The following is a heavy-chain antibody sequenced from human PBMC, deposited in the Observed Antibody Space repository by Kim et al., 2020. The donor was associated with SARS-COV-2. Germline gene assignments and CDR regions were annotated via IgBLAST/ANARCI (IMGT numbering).Heavy chain of an antibody. J-gene: IGHJ4*02. D-gene: IGHD4-17*01. CDR2: ISSSGSTI. CDR1: GFTFSSYE. V-gene: IGHV3-48*03. Sequence: GGSLRLSCAASGFTFSSYEMNWVRQAPGKGLEWVSYISSSGSTIYYADSVKGRFTISRDNAKNSLYLQMNSLRAEDTAVYYCARGDYGDYQTGYFDYWGQGTLVTVSS. CDR3: ARGDYGDYQTGYFDY.